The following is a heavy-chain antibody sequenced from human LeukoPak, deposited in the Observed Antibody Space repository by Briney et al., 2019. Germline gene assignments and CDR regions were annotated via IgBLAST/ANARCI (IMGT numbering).Heavy chain of an antibody. CDR3: AREERYCSSTSCFLYFDY. D-gene: IGHD2-2*01. CDR1: GYTFTSYG. J-gene: IGHJ4*02. Sequence: ASVTVSCTASGYTFTSYGISWVRQAPGQGLEWMGWISAYNGNTNYAQKLQGRVTMTTDTSTSTAYMELRSLRSDDTAVYYCAREERYCSSTSCFLYFDYWGQGTLVTVSS. V-gene: IGHV1-18*01. CDR2: ISAYNGNT.